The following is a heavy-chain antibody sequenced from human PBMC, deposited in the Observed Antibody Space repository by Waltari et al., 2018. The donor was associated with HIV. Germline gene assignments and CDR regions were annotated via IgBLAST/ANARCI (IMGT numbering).Heavy chain of an antibody. V-gene: IGHV4-34*01. CDR2: INHSGST. Sequence: QVQLQQWGAGLLKPSETLSLTCAVYGGSFSGSYWSCIRQLPGKGLEWIGEINHSGSTNYNPSLKSRVTISVDTSKNQFSLKLSSVTAADTAVYYCATRGDCSGGSCYSGPHWFDPWGQGTLVTVSS. CDR3: ATRGDCSGGSCYSGPHWFDP. CDR1: GGSFSGSY. D-gene: IGHD2-15*01. J-gene: IGHJ5*02.